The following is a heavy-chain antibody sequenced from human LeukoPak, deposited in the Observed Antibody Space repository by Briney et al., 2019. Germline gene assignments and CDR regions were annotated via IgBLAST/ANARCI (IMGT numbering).Heavy chain of an antibody. CDR2: ISSSSSYI. Sequence: GGSLRLSCAASGFTFSSYSMNWVRQAPGKGLEWVSSISSSSSYIYCADSVKGRFTISRDNAKNSLYLQMNSLRAGDTAVYYCARVRQWLVQVFDYWGQGTLVTVSS. CDR1: GFTFSSYS. D-gene: IGHD6-19*01. V-gene: IGHV3-21*01. CDR3: ARVRQWLVQVFDY. J-gene: IGHJ4*02.